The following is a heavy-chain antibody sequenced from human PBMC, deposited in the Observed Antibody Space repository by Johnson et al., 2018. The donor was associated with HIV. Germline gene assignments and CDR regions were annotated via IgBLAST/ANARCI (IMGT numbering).Heavy chain of an antibody. CDR3: ARVRDGRENAFNI. Sequence: QLVESGGGVVQPGRSLRLSCAASGFTFRSYAMHWVRQAPGKGLEWVAVISYDGSNKFYADSVKGRFTVSRDNSKNTVSLQMNSPRVEDTAVYYCARVRDGRENAFNIWGQGTMVTVS. V-gene: IGHV3-30*04. D-gene: IGHD1-26*01. CDR2: ISYDGSNK. J-gene: IGHJ3*02. CDR1: GFTFRSYA.